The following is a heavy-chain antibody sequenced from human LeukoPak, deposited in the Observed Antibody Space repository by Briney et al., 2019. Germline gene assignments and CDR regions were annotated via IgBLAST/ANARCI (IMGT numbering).Heavy chain of an antibody. D-gene: IGHD6-6*01. Sequence: GGSLRLSCAASGFTFSSYSMNWVRQAPGKGLEWVSSISSSSSYIYCADSVKGRFTISRDNAKNSLYLQMNSLRAEDTAVYYCARDRSSSPGRNYFDYWGQGTLVTVSS. CDR1: GFTFSSYS. V-gene: IGHV3-21*01. CDR2: ISSSSSYI. J-gene: IGHJ4*02. CDR3: ARDRSSSPGRNYFDY.